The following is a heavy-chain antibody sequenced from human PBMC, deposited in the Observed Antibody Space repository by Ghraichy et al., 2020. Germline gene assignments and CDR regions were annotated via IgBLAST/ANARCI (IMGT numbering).Heavy chain of an antibody. V-gene: IGHV4-59*08. CDR3: ARRGRGYSLYYYGLDV. D-gene: IGHD5-18*01. J-gene: IGHJ6*02. Sequence: SETLSLTCTVSGGSISSQFWTWIRKPPGKGLEWIGYVSYTGNTNYNPYLKSRVTISVDTSKNQFSLSLTSVTAADTAVYYCARRGRGYSLYYYGLDVWGQGTTVTVSS. CDR1: GGSISSQF. CDR2: VSYTGNT.